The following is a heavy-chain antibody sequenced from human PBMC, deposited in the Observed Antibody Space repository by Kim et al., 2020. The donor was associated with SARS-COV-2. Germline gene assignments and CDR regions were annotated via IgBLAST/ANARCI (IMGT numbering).Heavy chain of an antibody. J-gene: IGHJ4*02. CDR2: K. D-gene: IGHD3-16*01. Sequence: KYYVDSVKGRFTISRDNAKNSLYLQMNSLRAEDTAVYYCARSSFSGILDYWGQGTLVTVSS. CDR3: ARSSFSGILDY. V-gene: IGHV3-7*01.